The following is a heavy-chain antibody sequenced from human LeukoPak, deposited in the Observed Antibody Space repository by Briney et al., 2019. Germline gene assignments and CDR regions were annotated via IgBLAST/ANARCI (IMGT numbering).Heavy chain of an antibody. CDR1: GFTFSSYA. V-gene: IGHV3-23*01. CDR2: ISGSGGST. CDR3: AKGGYYDSSGYYLLDY. D-gene: IGHD3-22*01. J-gene: IGHJ4*02. Sequence: PGGSLRLSCAASGFTFSSYAMSWVRQAPGKGLEWVSAISGSGGSTYYADSVKGRFTISRDNSKNTLYLQMNSLRAEDTAVYYCAKGGYYDSSGYYLLDYWGQGTLVTVSS.